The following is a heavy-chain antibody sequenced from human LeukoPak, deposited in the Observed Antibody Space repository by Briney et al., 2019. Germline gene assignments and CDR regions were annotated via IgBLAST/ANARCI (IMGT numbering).Heavy chain of an antibody. Sequence: GASVKVSCKASGYTFTSYDINWVRQATGQGLEWMGWMNPNSGNTGYAQKFQGRVTMTRNTSISTTYMELSSLRSEDTAVYYCVRSGDSCSSTSCYSDLWGRGTLVTVSS. CDR3: VRSGDSCSSTSCYSDL. V-gene: IGHV1-8*01. J-gene: IGHJ2*01. CDR2: MNPNSGNT. D-gene: IGHD2-2*01. CDR1: GYTFTSYD.